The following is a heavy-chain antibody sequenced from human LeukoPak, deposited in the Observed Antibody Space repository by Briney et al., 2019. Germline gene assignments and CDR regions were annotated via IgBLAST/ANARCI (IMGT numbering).Heavy chain of an antibody. CDR2: IWCDGSNK. CDR3: ARAMVRGVPGGGFDP. J-gene: IGHJ5*02. V-gene: IGHV3-33*01. CDR1: GFTFSSYG. D-gene: IGHD3-10*01. Sequence: PGGSLRLSCAASGFTFSSYGMHWVRQAPGKGLEGVAVIWCDGSNKYYADSVRGRFTISRDNSKNTLYLQMNSLRAEDTAVYYCARAMVRGVPGGGFDPWGQGALVTVSS.